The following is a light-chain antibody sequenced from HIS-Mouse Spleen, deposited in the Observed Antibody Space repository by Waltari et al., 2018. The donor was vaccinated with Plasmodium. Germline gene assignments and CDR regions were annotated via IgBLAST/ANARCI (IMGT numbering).Light chain of an antibody. CDR3: QQRSNWPALT. J-gene: IGKJ4*01. CDR2: AAS. Sequence: ATWMTQSPSFLSASTGDRATISCRMSQGISSYLAWYQQKPGKATELLIYAASTLQSGVPLRFSGSGTGTDVTLTISCLQSEDFAVYYCQQRSNWPALTFGGGTKVEIK. V-gene: IGKV1D-8*02. CDR1: QGISSY.